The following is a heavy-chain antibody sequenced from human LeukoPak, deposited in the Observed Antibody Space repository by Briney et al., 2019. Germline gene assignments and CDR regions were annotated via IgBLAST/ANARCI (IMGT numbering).Heavy chain of an antibody. Sequence: VESLKISFQSSGYTFTSYWIGWVRQMPGKGLEWMGIIFPGDSDTRYSPSFQGQVTISADKSISTAYLQWSSLKASDTAIYYCARRDSSGYSEYWGQGTLVTVSS. D-gene: IGHD3-22*01. V-gene: IGHV5-51*01. J-gene: IGHJ4*02. CDR1: GYTFTSYW. CDR2: IFPGDSDT. CDR3: ARRDSSGYSEY.